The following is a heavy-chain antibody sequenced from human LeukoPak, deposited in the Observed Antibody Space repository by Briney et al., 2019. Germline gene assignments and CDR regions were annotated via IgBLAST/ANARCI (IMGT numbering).Heavy chain of an antibody. J-gene: IGHJ4*02. Sequence: SETLSLTCTVSGGSISSYYWSWIRQPPGKGLEWIGYIYYSGSTNYNPSLKSRVTIPVDTSKNQFSLKLSPVTAADTAVYYCAREPYDILTGYYRHYFDYWGQGTLVTVSS. CDR1: GGSISSYY. V-gene: IGHV4-59*01. CDR3: AREPYDILTGYYRHYFDY. CDR2: IYYSGST. D-gene: IGHD3-9*01.